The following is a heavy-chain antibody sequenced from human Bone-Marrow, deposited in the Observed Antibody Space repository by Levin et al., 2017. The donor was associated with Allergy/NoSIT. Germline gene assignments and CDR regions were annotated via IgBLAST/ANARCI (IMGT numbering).Heavy chain of an antibody. V-gene: IGHV3-11*05. CDR3: ARALRGAAAGTGEDY. CDR2: ISSSSSYT. D-gene: IGHD6-13*01. J-gene: IGHJ4*02. CDR1: GFTFSDYY. Sequence: GGSLRLSCAASGFTFSDYYMSWIRQAPGKGLEWVSYISSSSSYTNYADSVKGRFTISRDNAKNSLYLQMNSLRAEDTAVYYCARALRGAAAGTGEDYWGQGTLVTVSS.